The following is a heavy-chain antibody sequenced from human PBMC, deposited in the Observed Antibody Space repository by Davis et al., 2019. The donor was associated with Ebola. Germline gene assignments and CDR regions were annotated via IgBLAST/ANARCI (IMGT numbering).Heavy chain of an antibody. CDR2: MDIDGTSK. CDR1: GFTFSKYW. J-gene: IGHJ4*02. V-gene: IGHV3-7*01. Sequence: GESLKISCAASGFTFSKYWMAWVRQAPGRGLEWVANMDIDGTSKGYANSVRGRFSISRDNAKNSLWLQLDSLRGDDTAVYYCARHGHHHFDYWGQGILVTVSS. D-gene: IGHD1-14*01. CDR3: ARHGHHHFDY.